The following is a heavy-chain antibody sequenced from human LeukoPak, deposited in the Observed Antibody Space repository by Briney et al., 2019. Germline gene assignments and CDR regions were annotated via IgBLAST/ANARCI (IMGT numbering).Heavy chain of an antibody. Sequence: TGGSLRLSCAASGFTFSSYWMNWVRQAPGKGLEWVANIRQDGSAKYYVDSVKGRFTISRDNTKNSLYLQMNSLRVEDTAVYYCVRDKWELLGPDAFDIWGQGTMVTVSS. CDR3: VRDKWELLGPDAFDI. D-gene: IGHD1-26*01. CDR2: IRQDGSAK. CDR1: GFTFSSYW. J-gene: IGHJ3*02. V-gene: IGHV3-7*01.